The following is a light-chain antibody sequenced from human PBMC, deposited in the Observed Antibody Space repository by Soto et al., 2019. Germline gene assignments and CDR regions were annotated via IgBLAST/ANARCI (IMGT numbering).Light chain of an antibody. CDR3: QQYANLPIT. CDR2: EAS. J-gene: IGKJ5*01. V-gene: IGKV1-33*01. Sequence: DIQMTQSPSSLSASVGDRVTITCQASQAINGYVTWYQQKPGKAPKLLIYEASNLETGVPSRFSGSGSGTHFTFTISSLQPEDIATYYCQQYANLPITFGQGTRLEIK. CDR1: QAINGY.